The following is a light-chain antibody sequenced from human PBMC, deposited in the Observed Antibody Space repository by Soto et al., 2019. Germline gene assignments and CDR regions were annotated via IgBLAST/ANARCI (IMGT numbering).Light chain of an antibody. V-gene: IGLV2-14*01. J-gene: IGLJ2*01. CDR3: ISHTTSTTLPVV. Sequence: QSVLTQPASVSGSPGQSITLSCTGTSSDVGAYDYVSWYQQHPGRAPKLIIFEVSNRPSGVSNRFSGSKSANTASLTISGLQAEDEAHYYCISHTTSTTLPVVFGGGTQLTVL. CDR2: EVS. CDR1: SSDVGAYDY.